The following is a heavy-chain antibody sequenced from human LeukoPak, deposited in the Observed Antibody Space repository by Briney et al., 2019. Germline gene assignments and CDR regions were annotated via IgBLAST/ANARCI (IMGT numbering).Heavy chain of an antibody. CDR2: INPNSGGT. J-gene: IGHJ2*01. Sequence: PLASVKVSCKASGYTFTGYYMHWVRQAPGQGLEWMGWINPNSGGTNYAQKFQGRVTMTRDTSISTAYMELSRLRSEDTAVYYCATRVTGDRDWYFDLWGRGTLVTVSS. D-gene: IGHD7-27*01. V-gene: IGHV1-2*02. CDR3: ATRVTGDRDWYFDL. CDR1: GYTFTGYY.